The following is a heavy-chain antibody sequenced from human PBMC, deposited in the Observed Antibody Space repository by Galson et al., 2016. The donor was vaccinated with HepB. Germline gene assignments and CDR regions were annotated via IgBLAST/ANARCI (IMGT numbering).Heavy chain of an antibody. CDR2: IWYDGSNK. D-gene: IGHD2-15*01. CDR3: ADIETYGN. J-gene: IGHJ4*02. V-gene: IGHV3-33*01. CDR1: GFTFSSYG. Sequence: LRLSCAASGFTFSSYGMHWVRQAPGKGLEWVALIWYDGSNKYYADSVKGRFTISRDNSKNTLYLQMNSLKTEDTAVYYCADIETYGNWGQGTLVTVSS.